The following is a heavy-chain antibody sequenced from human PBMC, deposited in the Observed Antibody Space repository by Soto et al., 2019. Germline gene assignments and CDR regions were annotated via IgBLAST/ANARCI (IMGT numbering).Heavy chain of an antibody. CDR2: IHYSGST. CDR1: GGSISSYY. CDR3: ARDRGCSGGGCPSFDY. J-gene: IGHJ4*02. D-gene: IGHD2-15*01. Sequence: PSETLSLTCTVSGGSISSYYWSWIRQPPGKGLEYIGYIHYSGSTNYKPSLRSRVTISVDTSKNQFSLKLSSVTAADTAVYYCARDRGCSGGGCPSFDYWGQGTLVTVSS. V-gene: IGHV4-59*01.